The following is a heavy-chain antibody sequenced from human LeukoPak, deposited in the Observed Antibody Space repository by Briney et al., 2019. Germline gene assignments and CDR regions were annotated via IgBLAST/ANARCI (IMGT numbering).Heavy chain of an antibody. V-gene: IGHV3-9*01. J-gene: IGHJ2*01. CDR3: VKERSQHRYFDL. CDR2: ITWNSGQI. D-gene: IGHD1-26*01. CDR1: GFTFDDYA. Sequence: PGGSLRLSCSTSGFTFDDYAMHWVRQAPGKGLEWVSSITWNSGQIDYAQSVKGRFTISRDNAKNSLYLQMNSLTPEDTALYYCVKERSQHRYFDLWGRGTLVTVSS.